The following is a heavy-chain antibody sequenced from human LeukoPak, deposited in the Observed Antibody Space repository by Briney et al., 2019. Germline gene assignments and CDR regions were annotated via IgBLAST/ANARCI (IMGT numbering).Heavy chain of an antibody. D-gene: IGHD3-22*01. V-gene: IGHV3-23*01. CDR3: ATGGGVVVTYFDY. CDR2: ISGSGGST. Sequence: GGSLRLSCAASGFTFSSYAMSWVRQAPGKGLEWVSAISGSGGSTYYVDSVKGRFTISRDNSKNTLYLQMNSLRAEDTAVYYCATGGGVVVTYFDYWGQGALVTVSS. CDR1: GFTFSSYA. J-gene: IGHJ4*02.